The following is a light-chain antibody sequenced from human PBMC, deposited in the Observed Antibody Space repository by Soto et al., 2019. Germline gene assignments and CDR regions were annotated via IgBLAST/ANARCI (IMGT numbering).Light chain of an antibody. CDR2: DIA. Sequence: QSVLTQPASVSGSPGQSITISCTGTSSDIGAYIFVSWYQQHPGKAPKLIIYDIANRPSGVSYRFSGPKSANTASLTISGLQADDEADYYCVSFTTKKSYVFGTGTKSPS. V-gene: IGLV2-14*03. CDR1: SSDIGAYIF. CDR3: VSFTTKKSYV. J-gene: IGLJ1*01.